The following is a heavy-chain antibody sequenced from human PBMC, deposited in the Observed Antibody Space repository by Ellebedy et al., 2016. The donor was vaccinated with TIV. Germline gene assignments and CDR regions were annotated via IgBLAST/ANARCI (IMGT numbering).Heavy chain of an antibody. J-gene: IGHJ4*02. CDR1: GGSISSYY. CDR3: ARLVTPAWGGRYYFDY. Sequence: SETLSLTCTVSGGSISSYYWSWIRQPPGKGLEWIGYIYYSGSTNYNPSLKSRATISVDTSKNQFSLKLSSVTAADTAVYYCARLVTPAWGGRYYFDYWGQGTVVTVSS. V-gene: IGHV4-59*01. D-gene: IGHD4-23*01. CDR2: IYYSGST.